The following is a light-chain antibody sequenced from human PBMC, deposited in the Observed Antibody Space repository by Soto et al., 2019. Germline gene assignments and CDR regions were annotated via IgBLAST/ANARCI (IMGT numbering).Light chain of an antibody. CDR2: GAS. J-gene: IGKJ1*01. V-gene: IGKV3-20*01. Sequence: ETVLTQSPGTLSLSPGERVTLSCRASQSVCSRCLAWYQQKPGQSPRLLIYGASSRATGIPDRFSGGGSGTDFTLTISRLEPEDFAVYYCQHYGTTPWTFGQGTKVGIK. CDR3: QHYGTTPWT. CDR1: QSVCSRC.